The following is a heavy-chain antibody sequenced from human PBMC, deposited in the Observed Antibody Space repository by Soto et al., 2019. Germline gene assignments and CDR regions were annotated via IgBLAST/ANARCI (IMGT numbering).Heavy chain of an antibody. CDR2: ISSSGSTI. J-gene: IGHJ4*02. Sequence: EVQLVESGGGLVQPGGSLRLSCAASGFTFSSYEMNWVRQAPGKGLEWVSYISSSGSTIYYADSVKGRFTISRDNAKNSQYLQMNSLRADDTAVYYCAREGGYDPPYYFDYWGQGTLVTVSS. D-gene: IGHD5-12*01. CDR3: AREGGYDPPYYFDY. CDR1: GFTFSSYE. V-gene: IGHV3-48*03.